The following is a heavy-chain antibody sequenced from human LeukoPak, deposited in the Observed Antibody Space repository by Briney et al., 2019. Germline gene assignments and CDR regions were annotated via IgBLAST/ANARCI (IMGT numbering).Heavy chain of an antibody. CDR3: ARHRPSAWGLDACDI. CDR1: GGSISSSSYY. J-gene: IGHJ3*02. CDR2: IYHGGVT. Sequence: SETLSLTCTVSGGSISSSSYYCGWIRQPPGKGLEWIGGIYHGGVTYYNPSLKSRVTISVDTSKNQFSLKLRSVTAADTAIYYSARHRPSAWGLDACDIWGQGTTVTVSS. D-gene: IGHD6-19*01. V-gene: IGHV4-39*01.